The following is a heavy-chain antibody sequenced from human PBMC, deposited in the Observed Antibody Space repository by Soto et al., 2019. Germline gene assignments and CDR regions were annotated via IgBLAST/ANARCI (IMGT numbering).Heavy chain of an antibody. CDR3: ARGTLTSYFDY. J-gene: IGHJ4*02. Sequence: PSETLSLTCTVAGGSISSYYWIWIRQPPGKGLEWIGYFYYSGITNYNPSLTGRVTISVDTSKNQFSLKLSSVTAADTAVYYCARGTLTSYFDYWGQGTLVTVSS. V-gene: IGHV4-59*01. CDR2: FYYSGIT. CDR1: GGSISSYY.